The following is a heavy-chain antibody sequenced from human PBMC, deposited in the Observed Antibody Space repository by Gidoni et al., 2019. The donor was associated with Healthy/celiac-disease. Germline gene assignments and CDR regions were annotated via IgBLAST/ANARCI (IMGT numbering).Heavy chain of an antibody. D-gene: IGHD3-22*01. CDR2: ISYDGSNK. CDR3: AKAGGYYYDSSGYYPDY. CDR1: GFTFSSSG. Sequence: QVQLVASGGVVVQPGRSLRLSCAPYGFTFSSSGMPWVRQAPGKGLEGVAVISYDGSNKYYADSVKGRFTISRDNSKNTLYLQMNSLRAEDTAVYYCAKAGGYYYDSSGYYPDYWGQGTLVTVSS. V-gene: IGHV3-30*18. J-gene: IGHJ4*02.